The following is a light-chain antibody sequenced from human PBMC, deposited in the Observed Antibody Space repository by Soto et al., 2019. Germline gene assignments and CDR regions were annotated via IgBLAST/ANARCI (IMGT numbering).Light chain of an antibody. CDR1: QSVLSKNQNY. CDR2: WAS. J-gene: IGKJ5*01. CDR3: QQYHSDPIT. V-gene: IGKV4-1*01. Sequence: DFEMTQFQDSLAVSVGETATISCKSSQSVLSKNQNYLAWFQQKRGQPPRLLISWASNRVSGVPDRFGCSGCETEFTLTVSSLHAEDGAVYDCQQYHSDPITFGQGPLL.